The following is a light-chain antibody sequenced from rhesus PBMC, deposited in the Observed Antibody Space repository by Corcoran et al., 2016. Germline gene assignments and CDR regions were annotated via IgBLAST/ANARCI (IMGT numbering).Light chain of an antibody. CDR1: SSDIRGYNR. CDR2: EVS. J-gene: IGLJ1*01. Sequence: QAAPTKSPSVSGSPGQSVTISGTGTSSDIRGYNRVSWYQQYPGKAPKLMIYEVSKRPSGVSDRFSGSKSANTASLTISGLQAEDEGDYYCSSDASSSTYIFGGGTRLTVL. V-gene: IGLV2-13*03. CDR3: SSDASSSTYI.